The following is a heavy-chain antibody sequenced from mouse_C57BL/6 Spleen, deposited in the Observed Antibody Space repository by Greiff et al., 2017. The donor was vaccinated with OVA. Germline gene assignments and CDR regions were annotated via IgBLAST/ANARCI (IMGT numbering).Heavy chain of an antibody. D-gene: IGHD2-5*01. CDR1: GYAFSSSW. Sequence: QVQLQQSGPELVKPGASVKISCKASGYAFSSSWMNWVKQRPGKGLEWIGRIYPGDGDTNYNGKFKGKATLTADKSSSTAYMQLSSLTSEDSAVYCCAREKSNYEEIFAYWGQGTLVTVSA. V-gene: IGHV1-82*01. CDR3: AREKSNYEEIFAY. J-gene: IGHJ3*01. CDR2: IYPGDGDT.